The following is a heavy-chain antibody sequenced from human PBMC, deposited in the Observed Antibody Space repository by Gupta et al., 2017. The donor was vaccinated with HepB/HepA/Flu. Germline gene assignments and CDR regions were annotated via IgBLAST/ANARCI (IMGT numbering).Heavy chain of an antibody. J-gene: IGHJ5*02. CDR1: GGSIIGSSHY. D-gene: IGHD3-9*01. V-gene: IGHV4-39*01. CDR3: ARTGTDDYNPAWFDP. Sequence: QLLLQESGPRLLKPSETLSVTCTVSGGSIIGSSHYWGWIRQPPGQGLEWIGNVYYTGGTSYNPSLESRVTISVDTSKNQFSLTLRSVTAADTAVYYCARTGTDDYNPAWFDPWGQGTLVPVSS. CDR2: VYYTGGT.